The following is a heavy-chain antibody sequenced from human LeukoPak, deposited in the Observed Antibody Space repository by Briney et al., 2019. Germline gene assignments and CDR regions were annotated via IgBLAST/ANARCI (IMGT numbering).Heavy chain of an antibody. Sequence: GGSLRLSCAASGFTFSSYELNWVRQAPGKGLEWVSYISSRGSTIFHADSVKGRFIISRDNAKNSLFLQMNSLRVEDTAVYYCARAVRSGESDYWGQGTLVTVSS. J-gene: IGHJ4*02. CDR2: ISSRGSTI. V-gene: IGHV3-48*03. CDR1: GFTFSSYE. CDR3: ARAVRSGESDY. D-gene: IGHD2-15*01.